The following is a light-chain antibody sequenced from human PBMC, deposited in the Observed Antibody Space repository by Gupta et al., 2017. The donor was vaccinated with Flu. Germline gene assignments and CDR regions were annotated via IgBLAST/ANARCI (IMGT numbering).Light chain of an antibody. Sequence: QSALTQPPSVSGSPGQSVPISCTGTSSDIGNYNRVSWYQQPPGTAPKLMIYEVSNRPSGVPDRFSGSKSGNTASLTISGLQAEDEADYYCSSYTSSYTYVFGTGTKLTVL. V-gene: IGLV2-18*02. CDR2: EVS. CDR1: SSDIGNYNR. J-gene: IGLJ1*01. CDR3: SSYTSSYTYV.